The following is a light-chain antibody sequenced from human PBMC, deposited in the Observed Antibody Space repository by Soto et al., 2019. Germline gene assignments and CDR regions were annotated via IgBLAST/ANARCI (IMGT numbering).Light chain of an antibody. V-gene: IGKV3D-20*02. CDR1: QSVSSSY. Sequence: DIVLTQSPGTLSLSPGERATLSCRASQSVSSSYLAWYQQKPGQAPRLLIYDASNRATGIPARFSCSGSGTDFTITIRSLEPEDFAVYYCQQRSPWLTFGGGTKVDI. CDR2: DAS. CDR3: QQRSPWLT. J-gene: IGKJ4*01.